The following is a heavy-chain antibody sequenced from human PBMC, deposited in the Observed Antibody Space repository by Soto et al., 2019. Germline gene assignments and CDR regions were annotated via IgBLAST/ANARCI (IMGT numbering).Heavy chain of an antibody. J-gene: IGHJ6*02. Sequence: QVQLVESGGGVVQPGRSLRLSCAASGFSFSTYGMHWVRQAPGKGLEWVAAIWYDGSNKYYADSVKGRFTISRDNSRNTLYLEMNSLRVEDTAVYYCARVRGRYYGSGSYDGVDVWGQGTTVTVSS. CDR3: ARVRGRYYGSGSYDGVDV. D-gene: IGHD3-10*01. CDR2: IWYDGSNK. CDR1: GFSFSTYG. V-gene: IGHV3-33*01.